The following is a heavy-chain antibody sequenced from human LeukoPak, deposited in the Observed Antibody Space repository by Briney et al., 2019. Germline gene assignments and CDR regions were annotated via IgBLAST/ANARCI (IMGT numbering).Heavy chain of an antibody. CDR2: IRYDGSNK. Sequence: GGSLRLSCAASGFTFSSYGMHWVRQAPGKGLEWVAFIRYDGSNKYYADSVKGRFTISRDNSKNTLYLQMNSLRAEDTAVYYCAKDPGLEPSFRDYYCMDVWGKGTTVTVSS. V-gene: IGHV3-30*02. J-gene: IGHJ6*03. D-gene: IGHD1-1*01. CDR3: AKDPGLEPSFRDYYCMDV. CDR1: GFTFSSYG.